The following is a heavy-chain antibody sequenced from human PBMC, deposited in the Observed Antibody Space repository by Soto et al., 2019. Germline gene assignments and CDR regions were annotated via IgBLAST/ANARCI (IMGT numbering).Heavy chain of an antibody. Sequence: SSETLSLTCAVSGGSISSSNWWSWVRQPPGKGLEWIGEIYHSGSTNYNPSLKSRVTISVDKSKNQFSLKLSSVTAADTAVYYCARDRGYSSSSEINWFDPWGQGTLVTVSS. CDR1: GGSISSSNW. V-gene: IGHV4-4*02. CDR2: IYHSGST. J-gene: IGHJ5*02. D-gene: IGHD6-6*01. CDR3: ARDRGYSSSSEINWFDP.